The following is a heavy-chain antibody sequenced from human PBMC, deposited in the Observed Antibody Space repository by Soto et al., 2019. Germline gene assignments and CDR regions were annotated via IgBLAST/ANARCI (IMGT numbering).Heavy chain of an antibody. Sequence: HPGGSLRLSCAASGFTFSSYAMSWVRQAPGKGLEWVSAISGSGGSTYYADSVKGRFTISRDNSKNTLYLQMNSLRAEDTAVYYCAKDLDFIGQCRLDYWGQGTLVTVTS. CDR2: ISGSGGST. CDR1: GFTFSSYA. V-gene: IGHV3-23*01. J-gene: IGHJ4*02. D-gene: IGHD1-26*01. CDR3: AKDLDFIGQCRLDY.